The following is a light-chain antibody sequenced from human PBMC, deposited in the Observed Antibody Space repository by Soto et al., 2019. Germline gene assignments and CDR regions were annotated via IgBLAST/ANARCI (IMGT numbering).Light chain of an antibody. CDR2: DAS. V-gene: IGKV1-5*01. Sequence: DIPMTQSPSTLSASVGDRVTITCRASQSISSWLAWYQQKPGKAPKLLIYDASSLESGVPSRFSGSGSGTEFTLNISSLQPDDFATYYCQQYNSYSGTFGQGTKLEIK. CDR3: QQYNSYSGT. J-gene: IGKJ2*02. CDR1: QSISSW.